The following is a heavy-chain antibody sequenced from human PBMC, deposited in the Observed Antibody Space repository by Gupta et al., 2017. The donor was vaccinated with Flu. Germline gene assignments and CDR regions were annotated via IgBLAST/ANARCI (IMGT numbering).Heavy chain of an antibody. CDR2: ITSTSSSV. Sequence: KGLEWVSLITSTSSSVYYADSVQGRFTVSRDNAKNLLYLQMSRLSIEDTAVYYCARDDTLVTGDSFYYYYIDVWGQGTTVTVAS. V-gene: IGHV3-48*03. CDR3: ARDDTLVTGDSFYYYYIDV. D-gene: IGHD2-21*02. J-gene: IGHJ6*03.